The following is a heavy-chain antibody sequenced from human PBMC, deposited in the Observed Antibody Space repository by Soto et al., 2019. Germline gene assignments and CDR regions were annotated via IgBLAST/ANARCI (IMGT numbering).Heavy chain of an antibody. Sequence: QVQLVQSGTEVKKPGSSVKVSCKTSGGTFSSFPIAWVRQAPGQGLEWVGGIIPVLGAPSYAQTFQGRVTITADESTSAAYLELSSLRSDDTAVYFCARDRPYENHTFCYLKYYFDYWGQGTLVTVSS. J-gene: IGHJ4*02. CDR3: ARDRPYENHTFCYLKYYFDY. CDR2: IIPVLGAP. CDR1: GGTFSSFP. D-gene: IGHD2-15*01. V-gene: IGHV1-69*01.